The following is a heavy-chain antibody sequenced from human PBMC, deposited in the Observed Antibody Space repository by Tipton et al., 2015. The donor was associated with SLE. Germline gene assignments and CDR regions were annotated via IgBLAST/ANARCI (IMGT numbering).Heavy chain of an antibody. Sequence: SLRLSGAASGFTFSDYYMSWIRQAPGKGLEWVSYISSSGSTIYYADSVKGRFTISRDNAKNSLYLHMNSLRAEDTAVYYCARDTLAMPFDYWGQGTLVTVSS. D-gene: IGHD2-2*01. CDR2: ISSSGSTI. J-gene: IGHJ4*02. V-gene: IGHV3-11*04. CDR3: ARDTLAMPFDY. CDR1: GFTFSDYY.